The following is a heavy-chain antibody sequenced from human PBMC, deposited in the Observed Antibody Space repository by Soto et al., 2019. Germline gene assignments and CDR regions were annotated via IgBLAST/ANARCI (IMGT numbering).Heavy chain of an antibody. D-gene: IGHD5-18*01. J-gene: IGHJ4*02. CDR2: IIPIFGTA. CDR3: ARSFGGGYSYGYSFAY. CDR1: GGTFSSYA. V-gene: IGHV1-69*01. Sequence: QVQLVQSGAEVKKPGSSVKVSCKASGGTFSSYAISWVRQAPGQGLEWMGGIIPIFGTANYAQKVQGRVTITADESTSTAYMELSSLRSEDTAVYYCARSFGGGYSYGYSFAYWGQGTLVTVSS.